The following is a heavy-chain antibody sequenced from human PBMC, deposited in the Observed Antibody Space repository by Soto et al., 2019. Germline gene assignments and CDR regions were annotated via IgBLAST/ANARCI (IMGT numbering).Heavy chain of an antibody. J-gene: IGHJ3*01. CDR3: ARVRSGTYNAFDL. CDR1: GFTFSTFY. CDR2: LSSESTFI. D-gene: IGHD1-26*01. V-gene: IGHV3-11*06. Sequence: QVQLVESGGGLVRPGGSLRLSCAASGFTFSTFYMNWVRQAPGKGLEWVSFLSSESTFISYADSVKGRFTISRDNSKKSLFLQMDSLRVEDTAVYYCARVRSGTYNAFDLWGQGTVVIVSS.